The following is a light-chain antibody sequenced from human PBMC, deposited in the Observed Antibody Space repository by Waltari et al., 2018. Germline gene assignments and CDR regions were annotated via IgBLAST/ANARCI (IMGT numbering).Light chain of an antibody. V-gene: IGLV1-44*01. CDR2: SNN. CDR1: SSHIASTI. Sequence: QSVLTQPPSASGAPGQTVTFSCSVSSSHIASTIVSVFQHFPGTAPKLLIYSNNQRPSGVPDRFFASKSGTSASLVISGLQSEDEADYYCASWDDTLNGFYAFGTGTKVTVV. J-gene: IGLJ1*01. CDR3: ASWDDTLNGFYA.